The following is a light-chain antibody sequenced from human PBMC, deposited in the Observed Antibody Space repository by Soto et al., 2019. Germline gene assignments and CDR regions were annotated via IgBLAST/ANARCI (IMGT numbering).Light chain of an antibody. CDR1: QSVSSSY. J-gene: IGKJ4*01. V-gene: IGKV3-20*01. CDR3: QQYGSSRIT. Sequence: EIVLTQSPGTLSLSPGERATLSCRASQSVSSSYFAWYQQKPGQAPRLLIYGASTRATGIPDRFSGSGSGTDFTLTISRLETEDFAVYYCQQYGSSRITFGRGTKVEIK. CDR2: GAS.